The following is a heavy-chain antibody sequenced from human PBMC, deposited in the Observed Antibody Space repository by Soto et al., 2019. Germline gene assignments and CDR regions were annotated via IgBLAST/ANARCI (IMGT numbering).Heavy chain of an antibody. D-gene: IGHD6-13*01. J-gene: IGHJ4*02. V-gene: IGHV3-23*01. CDR3: AKDRGYPRDYFHY. Sequence: EVQLLESGGGLVQPGGSLRLSCAASGFTLNNYGMSWVRQAPGKGLEWVSAISPNGQGIYYADSVKGRFIISKDNSKNTVFLHMDSLTADDTAVYYCAKDRGYPRDYFHYWXXGTLVTVSS. CDR2: ISPNGQGI. CDR1: GFTLNNYG.